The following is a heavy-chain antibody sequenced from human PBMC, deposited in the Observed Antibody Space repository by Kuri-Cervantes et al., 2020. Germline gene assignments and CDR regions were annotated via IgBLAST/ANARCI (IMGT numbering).Heavy chain of an antibody. CDR3: ARIHYYYYGMDV. Sequence: ASAKVSCKASGYTFTSYDINWVRQATGQGLEWMGWMNPNSGNTGYAQKFQGRVTMTRNTSISTAYMELSSLRSEDTAVYYCARIHYYYYGMDVWGQGTTVTVSS. CDR2: MNPNSGNT. CDR1: GYTFTSYD. V-gene: IGHV1-8*01. J-gene: IGHJ6*02.